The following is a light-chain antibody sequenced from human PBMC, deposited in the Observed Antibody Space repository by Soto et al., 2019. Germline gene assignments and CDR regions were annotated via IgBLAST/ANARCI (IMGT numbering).Light chain of an antibody. CDR1: QSVSSY. Sequence: EIVLTQYPGTLSLSPGERATLSCGASQSVSSYLLWYQQKPGQAPRLLIYDASTRATGVPARFSGSGSGTDFTLTISSLQTEDFAVYYCQQHSHWPPWTFGHGTKVDIK. V-gene: IGKV3-11*01. J-gene: IGKJ1*01. CDR3: QQHSHWPPWT. CDR2: DAS.